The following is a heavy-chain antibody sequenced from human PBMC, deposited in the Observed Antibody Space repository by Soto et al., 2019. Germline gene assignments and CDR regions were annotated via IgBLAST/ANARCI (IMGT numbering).Heavy chain of an antibody. V-gene: IGHV4-4*02. CDR3: GRVGYSSFYYGMDV. Sequence: QVQLQESGPGLVKPSGTLSLTCAVSGGSISSTNWWTWVRQPPGKGLEWIAEIYHSGSTNYNPSRKRPVPISVDNFTTQFSLKMSSVTAADTAVYYCGRVGYSSFYYGMDVWGQGTTVTVSS. CDR1: GGSISSTNW. CDR2: IYHSGST. J-gene: IGHJ6*02. D-gene: IGHD6-19*01.